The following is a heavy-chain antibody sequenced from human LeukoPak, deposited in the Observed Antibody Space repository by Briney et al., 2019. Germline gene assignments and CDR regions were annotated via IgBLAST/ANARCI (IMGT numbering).Heavy chain of an antibody. V-gene: IGHV3-7*01. CDR3: ARDLAGPPQEAFDI. Sequence: GGSLRLSCAASGFSINNYWMNWVRQAPGKGLEWVASIKKEGSERYYVDSVKGRFTISRDNTKNSLYLLMNTLRAEDTAVYYCARDLAGPPQEAFDIWGQGTMVTVSS. CDR2: IKKEGSER. CDR1: GFSINNYW. J-gene: IGHJ3*02.